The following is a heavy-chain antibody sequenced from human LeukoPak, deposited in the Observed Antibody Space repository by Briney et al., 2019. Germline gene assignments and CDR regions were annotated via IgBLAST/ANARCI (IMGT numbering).Heavy chain of an antibody. J-gene: IGHJ3*02. D-gene: IGHD1-26*01. CDR3: ARDGGHSGNAFDI. V-gene: IGHV3-23*01. Sequence: GGSLRLSCAASGFTFSSYAMSWVRQAPGKGLEWVSAISGSGGSTYYADSVKGRFTISRDNAKNSLYLQMNSLRAEDTAVYYCARDGGHSGNAFDIWGQGTMVTVSS. CDR2: ISGSGGST. CDR1: GFTFSSYA.